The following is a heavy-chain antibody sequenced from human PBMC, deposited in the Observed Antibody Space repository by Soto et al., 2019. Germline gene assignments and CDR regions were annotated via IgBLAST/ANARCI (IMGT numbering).Heavy chain of an antibody. D-gene: IGHD6-13*01. CDR3: ARISSGSSWSRYFDY. CDR1: GFSLSTSGMC. J-gene: IGHJ4*02. V-gene: IGHV2-70*11. CDR2: IDWDDDK. Sequence: SGPTRVNPTQTLTLTCTFSGFSLSTSGMCVSWIRQPPGKALEWLARIDWDDDKYYSTSLKTRLTISKDTSKNQVVLTMTNMDPVDTATYYCARISSGSSWSRYFDYWGQGTLVTVSS.